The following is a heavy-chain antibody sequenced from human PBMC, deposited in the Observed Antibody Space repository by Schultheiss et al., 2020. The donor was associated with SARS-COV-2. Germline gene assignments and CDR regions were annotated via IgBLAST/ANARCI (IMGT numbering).Heavy chain of an antibody. Sequence: ASGKVSCKASGYTFTSYGISWVRQAPGQGLEWMGWMNPNSGNTGYAQKFQGRVTITSDRSVSTAYMELSSLRSEDMVVYYCASLYGGDYNYYYGMDVWGQGTTVTVSS. D-gene: IGHD4-23*01. V-gene: IGHV1-8*03. CDR1: GYTFTSYG. CDR2: MNPNSGNT. CDR3: ASLYGGDYNYYYGMDV. J-gene: IGHJ6*02.